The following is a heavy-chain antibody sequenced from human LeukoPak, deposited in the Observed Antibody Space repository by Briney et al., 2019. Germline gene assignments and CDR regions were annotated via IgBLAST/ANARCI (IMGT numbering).Heavy chain of an antibody. CDR3: ASQTVWFDP. Sequence: SETLSLTCTVSGGSISSSSYYWGWIRQPPGKGLEWIGSIYHSGSTYYNPCLKSRVTISVDTSKNQFSLKLSSVTAADTAVYSCASQTVWFDPWGQGTLVTVSS. CDR1: GGSISSSSYY. D-gene: IGHD4-17*01. J-gene: IGHJ5*02. CDR2: IYHSGST. V-gene: IGHV4-39*07.